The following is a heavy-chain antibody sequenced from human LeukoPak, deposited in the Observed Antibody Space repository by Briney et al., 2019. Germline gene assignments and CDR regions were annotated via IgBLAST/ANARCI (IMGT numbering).Heavy chain of an antibody. V-gene: IGHV3-64*01. J-gene: IGHJ4*02. Sequence: GGSLRLSCAASGFTFSSYAMHWVRQAPGKGLEYVSGISSNGGSTYYANSAKGRFTISRDNSKNTLYFQMGSLRAEDMAVYYCARGYLAAAGHYFDYWGQGTLVTVSS. CDR1: GFTFSSYA. CDR2: ISSNGGST. CDR3: ARGYLAAAGHYFDY. D-gene: IGHD6-13*01.